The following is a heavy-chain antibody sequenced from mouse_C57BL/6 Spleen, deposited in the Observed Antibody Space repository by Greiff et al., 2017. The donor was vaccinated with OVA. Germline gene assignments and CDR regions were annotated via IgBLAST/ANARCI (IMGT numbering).Heavy chain of an antibody. D-gene: IGHD2-4*01. CDR2: ISDGGSYT. CDR1: GFTFSSYA. V-gene: IGHV5-4*03. Sequence: EVKLMESGGGLVKPGGSLKLSCAASGFTFSSYAMSWVRQTPEKRLEWVATISDGGSYTYYPDNVKGRFTISRDNAKNNLYLQMSHLKSEDTAMYYCAYDSFAYWGQGTLVTVSA. CDR3: AYDSFAY. J-gene: IGHJ3*01.